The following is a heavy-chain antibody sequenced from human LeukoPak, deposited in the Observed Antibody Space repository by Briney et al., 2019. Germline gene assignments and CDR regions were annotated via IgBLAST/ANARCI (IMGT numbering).Heavy chain of an antibody. J-gene: IGHJ4*02. V-gene: IGHV3-7*01. Sequence: GSLRLSCAASGFTFSSYWMSWVRQAPGKGLEWVANINQDGSEKYYVDSVKGRFTISRDNAKNSLYLQMNSLRAEDTAVYYCARMRYCSSTSCYKGGFDYWGQGTLVTVSS. CDR2: INQDGSEK. CDR1: GFTFSSYW. CDR3: ARMRYCSSTSCYKGGFDY. D-gene: IGHD2-2*02.